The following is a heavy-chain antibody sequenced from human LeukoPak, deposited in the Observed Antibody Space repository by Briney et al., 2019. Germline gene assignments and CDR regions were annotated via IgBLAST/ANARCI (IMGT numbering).Heavy chain of an antibody. V-gene: IGHV1-69*13. Sequence: GASVKVSCKASGGTFSSYAISWVRQAPGQGLEWMGGIIPIFGTANYAQKFQGRVTITADESTSTAYMELSSLRSEDTAVYYCVVGDDILTGYPTDPDYYYYYGKDVWGKGTTVTVSS. J-gene: IGHJ6*04. CDR3: VVGDDILTGYPTDPDYYYYYGKDV. CDR2: IIPIFGTA. CDR1: GGTFSSYA. D-gene: IGHD3-9*01.